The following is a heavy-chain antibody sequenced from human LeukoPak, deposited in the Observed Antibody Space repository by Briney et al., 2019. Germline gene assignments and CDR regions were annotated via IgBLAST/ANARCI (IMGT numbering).Heavy chain of an antibody. CDR3: ARTANFAAGYYIDY. J-gene: IGHJ4*02. D-gene: IGHD6-13*01. Sequence: SGRSLRLSCAASGFTFCSYGMNWVRQAPGKGLEWVSTLSGSGCSTYYADSVKGQFTISRDNSTNTLYVQRNSLRAEDTAVYYSARTANFAAGYYIDYWGQGTLVTVSS. CDR2: LSGSGCST. CDR1: GFTFCSYG. V-gene: IGHV3-23*01.